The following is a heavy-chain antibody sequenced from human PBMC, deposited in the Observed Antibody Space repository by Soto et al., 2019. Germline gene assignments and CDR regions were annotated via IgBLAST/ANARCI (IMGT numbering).Heavy chain of an antibody. V-gene: IGHV1-2*02. CDR1: GYPLTAKY. Sequence: GASVKVSCKASGYPLTAKYLHWVRQAPGQGLEWMGCINPSSGGTKEAQKFRGRVTMTRDTSISAAYMELSRLTSDDTAVYYCAKGGSSWTEWFDPWGQGTLVTVSS. CDR3: AKGGSSWTEWFDP. CDR2: INPSSGGT. D-gene: IGHD6-13*01. J-gene: IGHJ5*02.